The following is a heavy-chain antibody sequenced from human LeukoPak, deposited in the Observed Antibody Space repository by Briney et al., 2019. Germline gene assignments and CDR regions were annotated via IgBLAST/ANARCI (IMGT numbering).Heavy chain of an antibody. V-gene: IGHV4-4*02. D-gene: IGHD4-11*01. CDR1: GGSISSSNW. CDR2: IYHSGST. Sequence: SETLSLTCAVSGGSISSSNWWSWVRQPPGKGLEWIGEIYHSGSTYYNPSLKSRVTISVDTSKNQFSLKLSSVTAADTAVYYCARASVTYYYYYYMDVWGKGTTVTVSS. J-gene: IGHJ6*03. CDR3: ARASVTYYYYYYMDV.